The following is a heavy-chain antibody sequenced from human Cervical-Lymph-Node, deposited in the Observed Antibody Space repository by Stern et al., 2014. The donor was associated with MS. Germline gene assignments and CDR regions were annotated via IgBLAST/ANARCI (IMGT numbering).Heavy chain of an antibody. CDR2: IHDSGSP. V-gene: IGHV4-61*02. J-gene: IGHJ5*02. Sequence: VQLVESGPGLVKPSQTLSLTCTVSGGSISSSGYYWSWIRQPADKGLEWIGRIHDSGSPYYNPPLKSRVTLSMDHAQNTFPLQLPSVTAADTAVYYCATTRWDLFTWNWFDPWGQGTLVTVSS. D-gene: IGHD1-26*01. CDR3: ATTRWDLFTWNWFDP. CDR1: GGSISSSGYY.